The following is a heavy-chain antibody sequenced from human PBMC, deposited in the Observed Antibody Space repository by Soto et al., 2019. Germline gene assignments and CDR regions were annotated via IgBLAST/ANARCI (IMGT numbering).Heavy chain of an antibody. J-gene: IGHJ4*02. CDR3: TSRRDWTAVDPLDY. CDR2: IRNKGNSYAT. V-gene: IGHV3-73*01. CDR1: GFTFSDSA. Sequence: GGSLRLSCAASGFTFSDSAMHWVRQASGKGLEWVGRIRNKGNSYATAYTASVKGRFTISRDDSKNTVYLQMNSLKIDDTAVYYCTSRRDWTAVDPLDYWGLGTLVAVSS. D-gene: IGHD5-18*01.